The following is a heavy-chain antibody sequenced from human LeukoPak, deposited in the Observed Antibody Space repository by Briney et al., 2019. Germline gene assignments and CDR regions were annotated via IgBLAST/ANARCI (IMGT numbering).Heavy chain of an antibody. CDR2: IWYDGSNK. V-gene: IGHV3-33*01. Sequence: GRSLRLSCAASGFTFSSYGMHWARQAPGKGLEWVAVIWYDGSNKYYADSVKGRFSISRDNSKNTLYLQMNSLRAEDTAVYYCAGTNYGDYGYYYGMDVWGQGTTVTVSS. D-gene: IGHD4-17*01. CDR3: AGTNYGDYGYYYGMDV. J-gene: IGHJ6*02. CDR1: GFTFSSYG.